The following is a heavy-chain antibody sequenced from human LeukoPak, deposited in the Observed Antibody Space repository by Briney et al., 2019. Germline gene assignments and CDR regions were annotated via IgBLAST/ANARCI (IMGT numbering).Heavy chain of an antibody. CDR1: GFTFDDYG. CDR2: INWNGGST. V-gene: IGHV3-20*04. CDR3: AKSYGGNSVGAFDI. Sequence: PGGSLRLSCAASGFTFDDYGMSWVRQAPGKGLEWVSGINWNGGSTGYADSVKGRFTIPRDNAKNSLYLQMNSLRAEDTALYYCAKSYGGNSVGAFDIWGQGTMVTVSS. D-gene: IGHD4-23*01. J-gene: IGHJ3*02.